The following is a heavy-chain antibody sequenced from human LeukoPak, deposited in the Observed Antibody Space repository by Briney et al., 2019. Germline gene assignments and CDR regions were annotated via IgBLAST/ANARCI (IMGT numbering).Heavy chain of an antibody. V-gene: IGHV7-4-1*02. CDR3: ARETDSSGYYYVGNAFDI. J-gene: IGHJ3*02. CDR1: GYTFTSYA. Sequence: ASVKVSCKASGYTFTSYAMNWVRQAPGQGLEWMGWINTNTGNPTYAQGFTGRFVFSLDTSVSTAYLQISSLKAEDTAVYYCARETDSSGYYYVGNAFDIWGQGTMVTVSS. D-gene: IGHD3-22*01. CDR2: INTNTGNP.